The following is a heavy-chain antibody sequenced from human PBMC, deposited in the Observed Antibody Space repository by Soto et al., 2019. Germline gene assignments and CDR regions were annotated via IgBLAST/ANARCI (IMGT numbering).Heavy chain of an antibody. J-gene: IGHJ6*03. Sequence: EVQLVESGGGLVKPGGSLRLSCAASGFTFSSYSMNWVRQAPGKGLEWVSSISSSSSYIYYADSVKGRFTISRDNAKNSLYLQMNSLRAEDTAVYYCARDRGGYYYYYYMDVWGKGTTVTVSS. CDR3: ARDRGGYYYYYYMDV. D-gene: IGHD5-12*01. V-gene: IGHV3-21*01. CDR2: ISSSSSYI. CDR1: GFTFSSYS.